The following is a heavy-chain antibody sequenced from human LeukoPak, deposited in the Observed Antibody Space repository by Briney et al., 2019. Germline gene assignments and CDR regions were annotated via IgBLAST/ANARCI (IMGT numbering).Heavy chain of an antibody. V-gene: IGHV1-2*02. CDR3: ARDFWSGYVDAFDI. J-gene: IGHJ3*02. D-gene: IGHD3-3*01. CDR1: GYTFTGYY. Sequence: ASVKVSCKASGYTFTGYYMHWVRQAPGQGLEWMGWINPNSGGTNYAQKCQGRVTMTRDTSISTTYMELSRLRSDDTAVYYCARDFWSGYVDAFDIWGQGTMVTVSS. CDR2: INPNSGGT.